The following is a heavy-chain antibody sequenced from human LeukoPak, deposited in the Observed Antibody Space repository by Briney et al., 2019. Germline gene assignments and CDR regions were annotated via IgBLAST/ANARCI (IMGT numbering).Heavy chain of an antibody. CDR3: AKDGGEYNYGYSDFDY. CDR1: GFTFSSYA. J-gene: IGHJ4*02. Sequence: PGGSLRLSCAASGFTFSSYAMTWVRQAPGKGLEWVSAISGSGGSTYYADSVKGRFTISRDNSKNTLYPQMNSLRAEDTAVYYCAKDGGEYNYGYSDFDYWGQGTLVTVSS. D-gene: IGHD5-18*01. CDR2: ISGSGGST. V-gene: IGHV3-23*01.